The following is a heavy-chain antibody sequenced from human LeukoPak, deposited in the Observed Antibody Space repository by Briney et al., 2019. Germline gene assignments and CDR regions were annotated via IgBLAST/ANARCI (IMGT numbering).Heavy chain of an antibody. CDR1: GGSISSSSYY. CDR3: ARHGRYYDILTGYYYWFDP. CDR2: IYYSGSN. D-gene: IGHD3-9*01. Sequence: SETLSLTCTVSGGSISSSSYYWGWIRQPPGKGLEWIGSIYYSGSNQYNPSHKSRVTTSVDTSKNQFSLNLSSVTDADTAVYYCARHGRYYDILTGYYYWFDPWGQGTLVTVSS. V-gene: IGHV4-39*01. J-gene: IGHJ5*02.